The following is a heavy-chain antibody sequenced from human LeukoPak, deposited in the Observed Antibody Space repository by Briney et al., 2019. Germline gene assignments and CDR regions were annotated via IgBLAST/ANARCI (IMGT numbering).Heavy chain of an antibody. J-gene: IGHJ3*02. CDR3: ARDAFDI. CDR1: GFTFSSYS. V-gene: IGHV3-21*01. Sequence: GGSLRLSCAASGFTFSSYSMNWVRQAPGKGLEWVSCISNTNSYIYYADSVKGRFTISRDNAKNSLYLQMNSLRAEDTAVYYCARDAFDIWGQGTMDTVSS. CDR2: ISNTNSYI.